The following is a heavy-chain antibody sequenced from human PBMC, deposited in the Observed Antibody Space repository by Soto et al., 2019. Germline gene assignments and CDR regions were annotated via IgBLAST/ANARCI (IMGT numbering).Heavy chain of an antibody. V-gene: IGHV1-69*01. CDR3: AGRRGGGQWLVQYDY. D-gene: IGHD6-19*01. CDR2: IIPIFGTA. J-gene: IGHJ4*02. Sequence: QVQLVQSGAEVKKPGSSVKVSCKASGGTFSSYAISWVRQAPGQGLEWMGGIIPIFGTANYAQKFQGRVTITRDESTSTAHMGGGSLRSEDTAVYYWAGRRGGGQWLVQYDYWGQGTLVTVSS. CDR1: GGTFSSYA.